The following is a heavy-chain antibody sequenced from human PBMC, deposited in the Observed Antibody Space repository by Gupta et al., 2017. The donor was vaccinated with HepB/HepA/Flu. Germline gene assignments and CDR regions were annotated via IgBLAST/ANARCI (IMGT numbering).Heavy chain of an antibody. CDR2: IYSSGTT. V-gene: IGHV4-4*07. J-gene: IGHJ4*02. CDR3: ASSNDWYNFFDN. Sequence: QVQLQESGPGLVKPWETLSLTCTVSGGSVSIYYWSWIRQTAGKGLEWIGRIYSSGTTNYNPSLKSRVIISVDTSKNQFSLRLSSVTAADTAIYYCASSNDWYNFFDNWSPGTLVTVSS. D-gene: IGHD6-19*01. CDR1: GGSVSIYY.